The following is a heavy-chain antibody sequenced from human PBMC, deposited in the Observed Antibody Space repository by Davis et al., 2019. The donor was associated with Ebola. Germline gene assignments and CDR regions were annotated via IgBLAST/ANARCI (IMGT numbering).Heavy chain of an antibody. D-gene: IGHD4-17*01. Sequence: GESLKISCAASGFTFSSYALSWVRQAPGKGLEWVSVISGGGSNIYYADSVKGRFTISRDNSKNTLYLQMNSLRAEDIAIYYCAKSPYGDYGLVSEFFHHWGQGTLVTVSS. CDR1: GFTFSSYA. V-gene: IGHV3-23*01. CDR2: ISGGGSNI. J-gene: IGHJ1*01. CDR3: AKSPYGDYGLVSEFFHH.